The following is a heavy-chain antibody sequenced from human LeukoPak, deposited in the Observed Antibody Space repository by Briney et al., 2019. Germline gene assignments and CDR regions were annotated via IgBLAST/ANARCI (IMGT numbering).Heavy chain of an antibody. V-gene: IGHV4-39*01. CDR2: IYYSGST. D-gene: IGHD5-18*01. CDR3: ARHTAMVTGDY. Sequence: SETLSLTCTVSGGSISSYYWGWIRQPPGKGLEWIGSIYYSGSTYYNPSLKSRVTISVDTSKNQFSLKLSSVTAADTAVYYCARHTAMVTGDYWGQGTLVTVSS. J-gene: IGHJ4*02. CDR1: GGSISSYY.